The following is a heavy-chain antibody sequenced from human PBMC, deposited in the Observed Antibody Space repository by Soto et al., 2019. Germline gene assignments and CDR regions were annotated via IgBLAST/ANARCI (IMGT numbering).Heavy chain of an antibody. CDR2: ISGSGGST. Sequence: EVQLLESGGGLVQPGGSLRLSCAASGFTFSSYAMSWVRQAPGKGLEWVSAISGSGGSTYYADSVKGRFTISRDNSKNTLYLQMNSLRAEDTAVYYCAKGDIVATIADRGRAFDIWGQGTMVTVSS. D-gene: IGHD5-12*01. V-gene: IGHV3-23*01. CDR1: GFTFSSYA. CDR3: AKGDIVATIADRGRAFDI. J-gene: IGHJ3*02.